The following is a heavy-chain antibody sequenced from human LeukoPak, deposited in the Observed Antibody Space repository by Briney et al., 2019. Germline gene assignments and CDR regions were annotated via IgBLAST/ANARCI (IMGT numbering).Heavy chain of an antibody. J-gene: IGHJ4*02. D-gene: IGHD4-11*01. CDR1: GYTFTNNG. CDR3: ARDHRMTTVTTADY. V-gene: IGHV1-18*01. Sequence: GASVKVSFKASGYTFTNNGINWVRQAPGQGLEWMGWISAYNGYTNYAQKLQGRVTMTTDTSTSTAYMDLRSLRSDDPAIYYCARDHRMTTVTTADYWGQGTLVPVSS. CDR2: ISAYNGYT.